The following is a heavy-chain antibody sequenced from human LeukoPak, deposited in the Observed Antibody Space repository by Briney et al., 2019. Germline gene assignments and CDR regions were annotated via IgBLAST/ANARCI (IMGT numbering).Heavy chain of an antibody. CDR3: ARDKYDFWSGYHNWFDP. Sequence: PGGSLRLSCAASAFTFSSYGMHWVRQAPGKGLEWVAFIRYDGSDKYYADSVKGRFTISRDNAKNSLYLQMNSLRAEDTAVYYCARDKYDFWSGYHNWFDPWGQGTLVTVSS. CDR2: IRYDGSDK. D-gene: IGHD3-3*01. J-gene: IGHJ5*02. CDR1: AFTFSSYG. V-gene: IGHV3-30*02.